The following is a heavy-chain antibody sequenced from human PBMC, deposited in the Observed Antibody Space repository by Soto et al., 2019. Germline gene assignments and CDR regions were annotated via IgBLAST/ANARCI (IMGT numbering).Heavy chain of an antibody. D-gene: IGHD3-9*01. V-gene: IGHV3-48*02. Sequence: EVQLVESGGGLVQPGGSLRLSCAASGFTFSSYSMNWVRQAPGKGLEWVSHISSSSSSIYYADSVRGRFTISRDNAKNSLYLQMNSLRDEDTAVYYCAREYDILTGYYNVGWFDPWGQGTLATVSS. CDR2: ISSSSSSI. J-gene: IGHJ5*02. CDR1: GFTFSSYS. CDR3: AREYDILTGYYNVGWFDP.